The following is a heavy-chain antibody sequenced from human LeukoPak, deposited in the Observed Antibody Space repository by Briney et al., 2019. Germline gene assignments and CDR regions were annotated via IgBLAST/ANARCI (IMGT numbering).Heavy chain of an antibody. CDR2: INSDGSST. J-gene: IGHJ4*02. Sequence: QPGGSLRLSCAASGFTFSSYWMHWVRQAPGKGLVWVSRINSDGSSTSYADSVKGRFTISRDNAKNTLYLQMNSLRAEDTAVYYCAIKGLYCGDDCYHGPTDYWGQGTLVTVSS. CDR1: GFTFSSYW. V-gene: IGHV3-74*01. CDR3: AIKGLYCGDDCYHGPTDY. D-gene: IGHD2-21*01.